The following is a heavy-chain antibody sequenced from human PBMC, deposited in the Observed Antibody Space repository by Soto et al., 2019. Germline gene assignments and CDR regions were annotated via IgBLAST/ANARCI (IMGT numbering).Heavy chain of an antibody. CDR2: IIPIFGTA. J-gene: IGHJ6*01. V-gene: IGHV1-69*01. D-gene: IGHD6-19*01. Sequence: QAQLEQSGGEVKKPGSSVKVSCKASRVAFSKFIVTWVRQAPGLGLEWVGGIIPIFGTANYAQKFQGRVTITADESTSTSYMAVNNLRSEDTAVYYWAKVRYSSPMGYYYGMDVW. CDR3: AKVRYSSPMGYYYGMDV. CDR1: RVAFSKFI.